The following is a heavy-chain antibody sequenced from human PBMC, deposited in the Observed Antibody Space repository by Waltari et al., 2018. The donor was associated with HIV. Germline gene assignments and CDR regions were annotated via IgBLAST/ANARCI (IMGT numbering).Heavy chain of an antibody. Sequence: QVQLVQSGAEVRTPGSSVKVSCKPSGDTFSKLSIPWVRQASGQGLEWMGGIIPMLATKHYAQHCQDRVTIPADETTGTAYMELSRLRSQDTAVYYCARTMRRAGYYNGMDVWGQGTTVTV. CDR1: GDTFSKLS. V-gene: IGHV1-69*01. CDR2: IIPMLATK. D-gene: IGHD3-22*01. CDR3: ARTMRRAGYYNGMDV. J-gene: IGHJ6*02.